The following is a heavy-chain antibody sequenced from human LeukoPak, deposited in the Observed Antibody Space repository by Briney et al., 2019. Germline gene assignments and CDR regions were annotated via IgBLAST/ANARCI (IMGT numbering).Heavy chain of an antibody. J-gene: IGHJ4*02. CDR2: INHSGST. CDR3: ARGRGDYIWGSYRYYVSYYFDY. V-gene: IGHV4-34*01. CDR1: GGSFSGYY. Sequence: PSETLSLTFAVYGGSFSGYYWSWIRQPPGKGLEWIGEINHSGSTNYNPSLKSRVTISVDTSKNQFSLKLSSVTAADTAVYYCARGRGDYIWGSYRYYVSYYFDYWGQGTLVTVSS. D-gene: IGHD3-16*02.